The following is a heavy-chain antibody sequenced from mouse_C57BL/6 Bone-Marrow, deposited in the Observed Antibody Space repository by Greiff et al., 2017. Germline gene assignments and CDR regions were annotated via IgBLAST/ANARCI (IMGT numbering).Heavy chain of an antibody. CDR1: GYTFTSYW. D-gene: IGHD2-4*01. CDR2: IYPGSGST. Sequence: VQLQQPGAELVKPGASVKMSCKASGYTFTSYWLTWVKQSPGQVLEWIGDIYPGSGSTNYNEKFKSKATLTVDTTSSTAYMRLSSLTSEDSAVYYSARAGYDYRWYAYWGQGTLVTVTA. CDR3: ARAGYDYRWYAY. V-gene: IGHV1-55*01. J-gene: IGHJ3*01.